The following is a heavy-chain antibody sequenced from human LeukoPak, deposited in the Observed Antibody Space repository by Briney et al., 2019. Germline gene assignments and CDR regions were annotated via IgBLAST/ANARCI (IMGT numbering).Heavy chain of an antibody. CDR2: ISSSGSNI. Sequence: GGSLRLSCAASGFTFSDYYMSWIRQAPGKGLEWVSYISSSGSNIYYADSVKGRFTISRDNAKNSLYLQMNSLRAEDTAVYYCARVWYYYDSSGYYYLDYWGQGTLVTVSS. D-gene: IGHD3-22*01. CDR3: ARVWYYYDSSGYYYLDY. V-gene: IGHV3-11*04. J-gene: IGHJ4*02. CDR1: GFTFSDYY.